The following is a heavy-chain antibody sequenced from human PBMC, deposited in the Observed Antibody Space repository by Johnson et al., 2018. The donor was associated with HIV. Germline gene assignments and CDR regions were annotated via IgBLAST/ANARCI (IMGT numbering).Heavy chain of an antibody. Sequence: VQLVESGGGLVQPGGSLRLSCAASGFTVSSNYMSWVRQAPGKGLEWVSVIYSGGSTYYADSVKGRFTISRDNSKNTLYLQMNSLRAEDTAVCYCTKERPFFYYESSGLTGPDAFDIWGQGTMVTGSS. CDR1: GFTVSSNY. CDR3: TKERPFFYYESSGLTGPDAFDI. D-gene: IGHD3-22*01. J-gene: IGHJ3*02. CDR2: IYSGGST. V-gene: IGHV3-66*01.